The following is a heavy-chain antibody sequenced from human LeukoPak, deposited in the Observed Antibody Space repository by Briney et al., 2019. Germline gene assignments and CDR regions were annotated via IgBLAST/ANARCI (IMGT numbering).Heavy chain of an antibody. V-gene: IGHV3-23*01. Sequence: GGSLRLSCAASGFTFSSFAMSWVRQAPGKGLEWVSAMSGSDGRTYYADSVKGRFTISRDNSKNTLYLQMNSLRAEDTAVYYCAKGYYGSGSSPTLDNWGQGTLVTVSA. J-gene: IGHJ4*02. CDR1: GFTFSSFA. CDR2: MSGSDGRT. CDR3: AKGYYGSGSSPTLDN. D-gene: IGHD3-10*01.